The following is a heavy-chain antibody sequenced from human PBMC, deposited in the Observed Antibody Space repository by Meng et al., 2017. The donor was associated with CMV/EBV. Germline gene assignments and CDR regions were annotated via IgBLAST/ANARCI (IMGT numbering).Heavy chain of an antibody. J-gene: IGHJ4*02. D-gene: IGHD5-24*01. CDR3: ARACRQVNNCYLDY. CDR1: GFSVTSYF. Sequence: GESLKISCAVSGFSVTSYFMTWVRQAPGKGLEYVSFIRSDDSTNYAKSVQGRFTISRDNSKNTMFLLINSLRAEDTALYYCARACRQVNNCYLDYWGQGTLVTVSS. CDR2: IRSDDST. V-gene: IGHV3-53*01.